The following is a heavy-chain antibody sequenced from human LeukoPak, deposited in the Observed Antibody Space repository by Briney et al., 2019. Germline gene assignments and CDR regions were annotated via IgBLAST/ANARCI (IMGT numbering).Heavy chain of an antibody. CDR3: ARGASGYCSSTSCLDFDY. Sequence: SETLSLTCTVSGGSISGYYWSCIRERPGKGLGWSGYIYYSGSTNYNPSLKSRVTISVDTSKNQFSLKLSSVTAADTAVYYCARGASGYCSSTSCLDFDYWGQGTLVTVSS. V-gene: IGHV4-59*01. D-gene: IGHD2-2*01. CDR1: GGSISGYY. J-gene: IGHJ4*02. CDR2: IYYSGST.